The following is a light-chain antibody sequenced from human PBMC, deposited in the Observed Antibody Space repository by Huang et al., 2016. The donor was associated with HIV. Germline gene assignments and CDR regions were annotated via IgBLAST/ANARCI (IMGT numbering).Light chain of an antibody. CDR3: QQYNNWLLYT. CDR2: CAS. CDR1: QSVNSN. J-gene: IGKJ2*01. V-gene: IGKV3-15*01. Sequence: DIVMTQSPATLSVSPGERATLSCRASQSVNSNLAWYQQKPGQAPRLLIYCASTSATGIPARFSGSGSGTEFTLTISSLQSEDFAVYYCQQYNNWLLYTFGQGTKLEIK.